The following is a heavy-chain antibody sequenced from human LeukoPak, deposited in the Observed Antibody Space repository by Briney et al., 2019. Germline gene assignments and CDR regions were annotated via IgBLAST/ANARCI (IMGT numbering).Heavy chain of an antibody. D-gene: IGHD3-10*01. CDR3: ARESYGWFGELPYYYYGMDV. CDR1: GFNVSSNY. J-gene: IGHJ6*02. V-gene: IGHV3-53*01. CDR2: IYSGGDT. Sequence: GGSLRLSCAASGFNVSSNYMSWVRQAPGKGLEWVSVIYSGGDTYYTDSVKGRFTISRDNSKNTLYLQMNSLRAEDTAVYYCARESYGWFGELPYYYYGMDVWGQGTTVTVSS.